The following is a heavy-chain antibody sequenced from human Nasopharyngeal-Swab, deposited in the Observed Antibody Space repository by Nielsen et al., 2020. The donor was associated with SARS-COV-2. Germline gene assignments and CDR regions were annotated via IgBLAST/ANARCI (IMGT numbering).Heavy chain of an antibody. D-gene: IGHD1-14*01. CDR2: IYSGGNT. J-gene: IGHJ4*02. V-gene: IGHV3-53*01. CDR3: ARGVNPPPDY. Sequence: GESLKISCAASGFTVSSNYMTWARQAPGKGLEWVSIIYSGGNTYHADSVKGRFTISRDNSKNTLFLQMNSLRADDTAVYYCARGVNPPPDYWGQGTLVIVSS. CDR1: GFTVSSNY.